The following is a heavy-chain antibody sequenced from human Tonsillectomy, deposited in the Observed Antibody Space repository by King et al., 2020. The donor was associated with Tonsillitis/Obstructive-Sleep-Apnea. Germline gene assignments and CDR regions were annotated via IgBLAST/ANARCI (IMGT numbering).Heavy chain of an antibody. CDR1: GFTFSSYW. J-gene: IGHJ4*02. V-gene: IGHV3-74*01. CDR2: INSDGSST. Sequence: VQLVESGGGLVQPGGSLRLSCAASGFTFSSYWMHWVRQAPGKGLVWVSRINSDGSSTSYADSVKGRFTISRDNAKNTLYLQMNSLRAADTAVYYCARDYDFSWGFDYWGQGTLVTVSS. D-gene: IGHD3/OR15-3a*01. CDR3: ARDYDFSWGFDY.